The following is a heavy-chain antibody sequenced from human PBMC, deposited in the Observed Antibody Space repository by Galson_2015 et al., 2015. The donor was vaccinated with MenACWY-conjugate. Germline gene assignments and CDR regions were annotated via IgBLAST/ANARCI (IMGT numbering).Heavy chain of an antibody. CDR3: ASGGYCSGGSCYGGRFLVVDWYFDL. CDR2: IYYSGST. D-gene: IGHD2-15*01. J-gene: IGHJ2*01. Sequence: TLSLTCTVSGGSISSYYWSWIRQPPGKGLEWIGYIYYSGSTNYNPSLKSRVTISVDTSKNQFSLKLSSVTAADTAVYYCASGGYCSGGSCYGGRFLVVDWYFDLWGRGTL. CDR1: GGSISSYY. V-gene: IGHV4-59*01.